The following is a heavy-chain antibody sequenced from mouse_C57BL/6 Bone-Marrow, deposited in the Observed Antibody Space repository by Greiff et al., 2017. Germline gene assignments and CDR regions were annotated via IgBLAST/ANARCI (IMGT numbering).Heavy chain of an antibody. J-gene: IGHJ3*01. CDR1: GFTFSDYG. D-gene: IGHD1-2*01. V-gene: IGHV5-17*01. Sequence: EVMLVESGGGLVKPGGSLKLSCAASGFTFSDYGMHWVRQAPEKGLEWVAYISSGSSTIYYADTVKGRFTISRDNAKTTLFLQMTSLRSEDTAMYYCARPITTASSFAYWGQGTLVTVSA. CDR3: ARPITTASSFAY. CDR2: ISSGSSTI.